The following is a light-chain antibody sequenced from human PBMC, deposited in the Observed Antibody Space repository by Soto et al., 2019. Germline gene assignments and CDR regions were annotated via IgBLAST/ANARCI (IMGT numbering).Light chain of an antibody. Sequence: QSALTQPTSVSGSPGQSITISCTGNSNDIGTYDYVSWYQQHPGKAPRLLIHGVRNRPSGVSNRFSGSKSGNTASLTISGLQAEDEADYFCSSYTTTNTLWVFGGGTKLTVL. CDR1: SNDIGTYDY. CDR2: GVR. CDR3: SSYTTTNTLWV. V-gene: IGLV2-14*01. J-gene: IGLJ3*02.